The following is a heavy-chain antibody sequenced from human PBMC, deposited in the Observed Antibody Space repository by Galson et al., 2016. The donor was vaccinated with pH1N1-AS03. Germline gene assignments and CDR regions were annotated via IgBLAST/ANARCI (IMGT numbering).Heavy chain of an antibody. CDR3: ANREKAATGQFDY. CDR1: GFTFSTYA. CDR2: IRYDGINK. V-gene: IGHV3-30*02. J-gene: IGHJ4*02. Sequence: SLRLSCAAAGFTFSTYAMHWVRQAPGKGLEWVAFIRYDGINKYYADSVKGRFTISRDNSKNTLYLQMNSLITEDTAVYYCANREKAATGQFDYWGQGTLVTVSS. D-gene: IGHD6-13*01.